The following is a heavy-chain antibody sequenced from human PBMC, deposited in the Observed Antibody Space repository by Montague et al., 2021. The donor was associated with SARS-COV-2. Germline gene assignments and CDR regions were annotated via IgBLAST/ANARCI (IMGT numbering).Heavy chain of an antibody. CDR1: GGSMNSYY. J-gene: IGHJ5*02. V-gene: IGHV4-59*01. D-gene: IGHD4-11*01. CDR2: IYYRGST. Sequence: SETLSLTCSVSGGSMNSYYWSWLRQTPGKGLEWIGYIYYRGSTNYNPSLKSRVTISVDTSKNQFSLSLTSVTAADTAVYYCARDYRDKGAGNWIDPWGLGTLVTVSS. CDR3: ARDYRDKGAGNWIDP.